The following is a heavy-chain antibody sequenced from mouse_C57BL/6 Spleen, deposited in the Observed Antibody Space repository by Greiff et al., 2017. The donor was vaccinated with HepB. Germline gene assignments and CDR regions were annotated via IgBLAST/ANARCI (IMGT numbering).Heavy chain of an antibody. CDR1: GFTFSDYY. J-gene: IGHJ1*03. CDR3: ARGHYYGGVWYFDV. V-gene: IGHV5-16*01. D-gene: IGHD1-2*01. CDR2: INYDGSST. Sequence: EVKLVESEGGLVQPGSSMKLSCTASGFTFSDYYMAWVRQVPEKGLEWVANINYDGSSTYYLDSLKSRFIISRDNAKNILYLQMSSLKSEDTATYYCARGHYYGGVWYFDVWGTGTTVTVSS.